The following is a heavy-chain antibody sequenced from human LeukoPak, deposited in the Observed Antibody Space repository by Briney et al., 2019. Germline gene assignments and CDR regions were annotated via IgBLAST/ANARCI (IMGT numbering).Heavy chain of an antibody. CDR3: AKDRDSIAVAGSHDY. Sequence: GGSLRLSCAASGFTFSSYAMSWVRQAPGKGLEWVSAISGSGGSTYYADSVKGRFTISRDNSKNTLYLQMNSLRAGDTAVYYCAKDRDSIAVAGSHDYWGQGTLVTVSS. CDR1: GFTFSSYA. CDR2: ISGSGGST. D-gene: IGHD6-19*01. J-gene: IGHJ4*02. V-gene: IGHV3-23*01.